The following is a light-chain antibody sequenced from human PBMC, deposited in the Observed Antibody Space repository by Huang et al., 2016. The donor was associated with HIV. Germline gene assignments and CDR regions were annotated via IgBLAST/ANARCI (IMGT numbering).Light chain of an antibody. Sequence: DIQMTQSPSSLSASVGDRVTISCRSSQSFSSSLNWYQQRPGKAPKLLIYVASSLHCGVPSRCSGSGSVTDFSLTINSLQPEDFATYYCQQSDSTPYTFGQGTKLEIK. V-gene: IGKV1-39*01. CDR3: QQSDSTPYT. CDR1: QSFSSS. J-gene: IGKJ2*01. CDR2: VAS.